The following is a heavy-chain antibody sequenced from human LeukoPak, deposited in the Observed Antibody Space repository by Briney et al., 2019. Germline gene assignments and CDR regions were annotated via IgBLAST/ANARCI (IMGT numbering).Heavy chain of an antibody. CDR2: IVVGSGNT. CDR1: GFIFTSSA. Sequence: GASVKVSCKASGFIFTSSAVQWVRQARGQRLEWIGWIVVGSGNTNYAQKFQERVTITRDMSTSTAYMELSSLRSEDTAVYYCARGVLPQAVRYYYYYMDVWGKGTTVTVSS. D-gene: IGHD3-10*01. V-gene: IGHV1-58*01. CDR3: ARGVLPQAVRYYYYYMDV. J-gene: IGHJ6*03.